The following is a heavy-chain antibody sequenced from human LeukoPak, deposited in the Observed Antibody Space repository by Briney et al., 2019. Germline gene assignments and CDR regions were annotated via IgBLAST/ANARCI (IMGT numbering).Heavy chain of an antibody. V-gene: IGHV1-69*05. CDR1: GGTFSSYA. CDR3: ARDHRYSSGWYVGY. J-gene: IGHJ4*02. CDR2: IIPIFGTA. Sequence: VASVKVSCKASGGTFSSYAISWVRQAPGQGLEWMGRIIPIFGTANYVQKFQGRVTITTDESTSTAYVELSSLRSEDTAVYYCARDHRYSSGWYVGYWGQGTLVTVSS. D-gene: IGHD6-19*01.